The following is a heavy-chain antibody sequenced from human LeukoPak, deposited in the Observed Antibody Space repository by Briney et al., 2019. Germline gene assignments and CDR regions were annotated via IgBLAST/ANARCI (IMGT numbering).Heavy chain of an antibody. J-gene: IGHJ4*02. D-gene: IGHD3-22*01. CDR1: GITLSNYG. V-gene: IGHV3-23*01. CDR3: AKRGVVIRVILVGFHKEAYYFDS. CDR2: ISDSGGST. Sequence: YPGGSLRLSCAVPGITLSNYGMSWVRQAPGKGLEWVAGISDSGGSTNYADSVKGRFTISRDNPKNTLYLQMNSLRAEDTAVYFCAKRGVVIRVILVGFHKEAYYFDSWGQGALVTVSS.